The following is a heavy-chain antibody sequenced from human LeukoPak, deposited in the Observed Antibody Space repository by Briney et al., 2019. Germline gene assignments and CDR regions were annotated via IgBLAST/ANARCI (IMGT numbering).Heavy chain of an antibody. Sequence: GGAPKLSCAAPGFSFSRYLVILGRQAPGEGLEWVANINQDGSEKYYVDSVKGRFTISRDNAKNSVYLQMNSLRVEDTAVYYCARGLLWLFGGQGTLVTASS. CDR3: ARGLLWLF. V-gene: IGHV3-7*01. D-gene: IGHD3-10*01. CDR2: INQDGSEK. J-gene: IGHJ4*02. CDR1: GFSFSRYL.